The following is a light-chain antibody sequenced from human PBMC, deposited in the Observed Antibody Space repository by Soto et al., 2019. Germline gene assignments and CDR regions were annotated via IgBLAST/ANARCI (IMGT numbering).Light chain of an antibody. J-gene: IGKJ5*01. Sequence: LTQSPPTLPLPPGESESLSCRAGQLVSSYYLAWYQHKRGQAPRLLMXYVSNRASGVLARFSGSGSGRDFTLTISSLEPEEFAVYYCQQRNKWPKITVGQGTRLDIK. CDR2: YVS. V-gene: IGKV3-11*02. CDR1: QLVSSYY. CDR3: QQRNKWPKIT.